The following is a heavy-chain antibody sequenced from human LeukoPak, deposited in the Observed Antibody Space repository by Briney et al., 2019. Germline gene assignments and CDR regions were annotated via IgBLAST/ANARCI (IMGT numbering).Heavy chain of an antibody. CDR1: GYTFTSYD. CDR3: ASCIAGCPAGFDY. J-gene: IGHJ4*02. CDR2: IIPIFGTA. V-gene: IGHV1-69*13. Sequence: SVKVSCKASGYTFTSYDINWVRQAPGQGLEWMGGIIPIFGTANYAQKFQGRVTITADESTSTAYMELSSLRSEDTAVYYCASCIAGCPAGFDYWGQGTLVTVSS. D-gene: IGHD6-13*01.